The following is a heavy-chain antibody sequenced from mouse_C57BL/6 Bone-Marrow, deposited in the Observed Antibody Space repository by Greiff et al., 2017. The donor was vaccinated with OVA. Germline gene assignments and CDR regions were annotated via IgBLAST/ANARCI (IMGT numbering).Heavy chain of an antibody. D-gene: IGHD1-1*01. J-gene: IGHJ3*01. CDR1: GYTFADYY. V-gene: IGHV1-76*01. Sequence: QVHVKQSGAELVRPGASVKLSCKASGYTFADYYINWVKQRPGQGLEWIARIYPGSGNTYYNEKFKGKATLTAEKSSSTAYMQLSSLTSEDSAVYFCARYDYGSSYWFAYWGQGTLVTVSA. CDR2: IYPGSGNT. CDR3: ARYDYGSSYWFAY.